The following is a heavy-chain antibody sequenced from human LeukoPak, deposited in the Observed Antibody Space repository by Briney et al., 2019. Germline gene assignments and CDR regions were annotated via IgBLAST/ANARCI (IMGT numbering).Heavy chain of an antibody. V-gene: IGHV1-8*01. CDR3: ARGDYGDYGAFDI. CDR1: GYSFTSYD. J-gene: IGHJ3*02. CDR2: MNPNSGNT. D-gene: IGHD4-17*01. Sequence: ASVKVSCKTSGYSFTSYDINWVRQAAGQGLEWMGWMNPNSGNTGYAQKFQGRVSMTRNTSITTAYMELSSLRSEDTAVYYCARGDYGDYGAFDIWGQGTMVTVSS.